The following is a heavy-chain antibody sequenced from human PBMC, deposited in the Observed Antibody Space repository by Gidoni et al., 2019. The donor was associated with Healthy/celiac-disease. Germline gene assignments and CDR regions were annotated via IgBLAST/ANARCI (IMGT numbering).Heavy chain of an antibody. D-gene: IGHD6-6*01. J-gene: IGHJ6*03. CDR2: IKQDGSEK. V-gene: IGHV3-7*03. CDR1: GFTFSSYW. Sequence: GGSLRLSCAASGFTFSSYWMSWVRQAPGKGLEWVANIKQDGSEKYYVDSVKGRFTISRDNAKNSLYLQMNSLRAEDTAVYYCARDRQLVVELYYYYYYMDVWGKGTTVTVSS. CDR3: ARDRQLVVELYYYYYYMDV.